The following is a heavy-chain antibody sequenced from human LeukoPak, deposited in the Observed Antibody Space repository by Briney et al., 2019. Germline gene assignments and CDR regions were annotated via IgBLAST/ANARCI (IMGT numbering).Heavy chain of an antibody. J-gene: IGHJ4*02. CDR1: EFTFNRYG. D-gene: IGHD2-15*01. Sequence: GGSLRLSCTASEFTFNRYGMHWVRQAPGKGLEWVAFIRFDGSDEHYADSVKGRFTISRDNSKNTLYLQMNSLRAEDTAVYYCAKDRRGSCNAGSCNCCDYWGQGALVTVSS. CDR3: AKDRRGSCNAGSCNCCDY. V-gene: IGHV3-30*02. CDR2: IRFDGSDE.